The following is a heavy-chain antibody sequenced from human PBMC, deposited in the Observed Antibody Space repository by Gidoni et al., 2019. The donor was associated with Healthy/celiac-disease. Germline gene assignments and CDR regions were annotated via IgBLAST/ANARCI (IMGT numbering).Heavy chain of an antibody. V-gene: IGHV3-30*03. J-gene: IGHJ4*02. CDR1: GFTFSSYG. CDR3: ARGTTMVRGAIDY. CDR2: ISYDGSNK. Sequence: QVQLVESGGGVVQPGRSLRLSCAASGFTFSSYGLHWVRQAPGKWLEWVAVISYDGSNKDYADSVKGRFTISRDNSKNTLYLQMNSLRAEDTAVYYCARGTTMVRGAIDYWGQGTLVTVSS. D-gene: IGHD3-10*01.